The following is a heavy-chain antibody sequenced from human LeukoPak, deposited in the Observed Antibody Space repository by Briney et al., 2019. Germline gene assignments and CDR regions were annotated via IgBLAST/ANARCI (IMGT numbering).Heavy chain of an antibody. Sequence: SETLSLTCAVYGGSFSGYYWSWIRQPPGKGLERIGEINHSGSTNYNPSLKSRVTISVDTSKNQFSLKLSSVTAADTAVYYCARANMVYAIRYYYYYMDVWGKGTTVTVSS. CDR1: GGSFSGYY. V-gene: IGHV4-34*01. CDR3: ARANMVYAIRYYYYYMDV. CDR2: INHSGST. D-gene: IGHD2-8*01. J-gene: IGHJ6*03.